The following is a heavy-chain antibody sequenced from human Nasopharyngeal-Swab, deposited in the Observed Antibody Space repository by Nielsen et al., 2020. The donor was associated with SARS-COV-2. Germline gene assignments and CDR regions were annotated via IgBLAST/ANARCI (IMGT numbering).Heavy chain of an antibody. CDR3: ARDLGCSSTSCYEGNWFDP. CDR2: IIPIFGTA. V-gene: IGHV1-69*01. J-gene: IGHJ5*02. D-gene: IGHD2-2*01. Sequence: AAGQWLGGMGGIIPIFGTANYAQKFQGRVTITADESTSTAYMELSSLRSEDTAVYYCARDLGCSSTSCYEGNWFDPWGQGTLVTVSS.